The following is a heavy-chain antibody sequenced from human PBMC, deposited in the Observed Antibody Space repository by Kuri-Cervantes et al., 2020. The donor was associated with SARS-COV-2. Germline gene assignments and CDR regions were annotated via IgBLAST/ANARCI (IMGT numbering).Heavy chain of an antibody. CDR3: ARTGWFGENYYGMDV. D-gene: IGHD3-10*01. CDR1: GGSISSYY. J-gene: IGHJ6*02. V-gene: IGHV4-59*12. CDR2: IYYSGST. Sequence: GSLRLSCTVSGGSISSYYWSWIRQPPGKGLEWIGYIYYSGSTNYNPSLKSRVTISVDRSKNQFSLKLSSVTAADTAVYYCARTGWFGENYYGMDVWGQGTTVTVSS.